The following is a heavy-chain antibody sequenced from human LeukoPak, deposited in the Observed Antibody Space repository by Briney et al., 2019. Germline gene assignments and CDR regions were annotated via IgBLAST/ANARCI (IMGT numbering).Heavy chain of an antibody. CDR1: GGSFSGYY. Sequence: PSETLSLTCAVYGGSFSGYYWSWIRQPPGKGLEWIGEINHSGSTNYNPSLKSRVTMSVDTSKNQFSLKLSSVTAADTAVYYCARRYYYDSHHTNAFDIWGQGTMVTVSS. D-gene: IGHD3-22*01. V-gene: IGHV4-34*01. CDR3: ARRYYYDSHHTNAFDI. J-gene: IGHJ3*02. CDR2: INHSGST.